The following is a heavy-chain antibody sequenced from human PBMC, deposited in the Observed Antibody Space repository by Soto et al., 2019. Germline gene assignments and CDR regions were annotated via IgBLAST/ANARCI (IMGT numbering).Heavy chain of an antibody. CDR1: GYTFTTYY. CDR3: ARGYRQWLTLGGWYFDL. D-gene: IGHD3-22*01. J-gene: IGHJ2*01. Sequence: QVQLVQSGAEVKKTGTSVKVSCKASGYTFTTYYMHWVRQAPGQGLEWMGILNPSDGVKTSARKFQGSVTMTRDTSTSTVYVELSGLRSEDTAVYYCARGYRQWLTLGGWYFDLWGRGTLVIVSS. V-gene: IGHV1-46*01. CDR2: LNPSDGVK.